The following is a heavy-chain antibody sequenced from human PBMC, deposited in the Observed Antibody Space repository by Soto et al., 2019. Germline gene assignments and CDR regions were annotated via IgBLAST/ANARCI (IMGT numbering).Heavy chain of an antibody. CDR1: GGTFSSYA. CDR3: ARLRIAARPTTYYYYGMDV. CDR2: IIPIFGTA. J-gene: IGHJ6*02. Sequence: QVQLVQSGAEVKKPGSSVKVSCKASGGTFSSYAISWVRQAPGQGLEWMGGIIPIFGTANYAQKFQGRVTITADKSTSTAYMELSSLRSEDTAVYYCARLRIAARPTTYYYYGMDVWGQGTTVTVSS. V-gene: IGHV1-69*06. D-gene: IGHD6-6*01.